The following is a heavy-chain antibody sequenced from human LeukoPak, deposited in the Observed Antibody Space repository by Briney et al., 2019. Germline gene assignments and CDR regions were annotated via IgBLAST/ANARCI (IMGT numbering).Heavy chain of an antibody. CDR1: GFTFRNHW. J-gene: IGHJ4*02. V-gene: IGHV3-74*03. D-gene: IGHD6-6*01. CDR3: ARDQRVTGRPDIDY. CDR2: ISSDGGST. Sequence: GGSLRLSCAASGFTFRNHWMHWVRQTPGKGLVWVSRISSDGGSTTYADSVKGRFTISRDNAKNTLYLQMNNLRAEDTAMYYCARDQRVTGRPDIDYWGQGTLVIVSS.